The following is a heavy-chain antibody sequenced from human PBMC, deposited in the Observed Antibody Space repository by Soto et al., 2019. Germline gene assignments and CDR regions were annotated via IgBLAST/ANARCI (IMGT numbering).Heavy chain of an antibody. CDR3: AHRGYLRAGCRWVSFDP. J-gene: IGHJ5*02. D-gene: IGHD2-2*01. Sequence: SGPTLVNPTQTLTLTCTFSGFSLTTSGVAVGWIRQSPGKALEWLAVIYWDDDKYYSPSLKSRLTITKDTSKNQVVLTMTNMDPVDTATYYCAHRGYLRAGCRWVSFDPWGQGTLVTVSS. CDR1: GFSLTTSGVA. V-gene: IGHV2-5*02. CDR2: IYWDDDK.